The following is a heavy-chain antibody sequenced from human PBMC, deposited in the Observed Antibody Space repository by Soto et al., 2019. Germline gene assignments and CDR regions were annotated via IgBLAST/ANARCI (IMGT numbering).Heavy chain of an antibody. CDR1: GFTFDDYA. CDR3: TRLSSTWYLAY. D-gene: IGHD2-15*01. J-gene: IGHJ1*01. CDR2: AKAKGDTYTT. V-gene: IGHV3-72*01. Sequence: EVQLVESGGGLVQPGRSLRLSCAASGFTFDDYAMHWVRQAPGKGLEWVGRAKAKGDTYTTDYAASVKGRFTISRDDSQNSLYLQMDSLKTDDTAVYYCTRLSSTWYLAYWGQGTLVTVSS.